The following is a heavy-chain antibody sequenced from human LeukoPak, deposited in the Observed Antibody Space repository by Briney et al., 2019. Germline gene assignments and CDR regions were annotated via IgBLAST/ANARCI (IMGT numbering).Heavy chain of an antibody. CDR2: ISGSGGST. V-gene: IGHV3-23*01. J-gene: IGHJ5*02. CDR3: ARGGLEHYYYGGDWFDP. D-gene: IGHD3-10*01. Sequence: GGTLRLSCAASGFTFSSYTMSWVRQAPGKGLEWVSAISGSGGSTYYADSVKGRFTISRDNAKNSLYLQMNSLRAEDTAVYYCARGGLEHYYYGGDWFDPWGQGTLVTVSS. CDR1: GFTFSSYT.